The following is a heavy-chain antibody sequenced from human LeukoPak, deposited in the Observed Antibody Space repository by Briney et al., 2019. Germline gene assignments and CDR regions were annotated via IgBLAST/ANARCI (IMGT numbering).Heavy chain of an antibody. Sequence: GGSLRLSCAASGFTFSNYAMHWVRQAPGKGLEWVAVISHDGSNKYYADSVKGRFTISRDNSKNTLYLQMNSLRAEDTAVYYCATSAQWYFDLWGRGTLVTVSS. CDR2: ISHDGSNK. J-gene: IGHJ2*01. V-gene: IGHV3-30-3*01. CDR1: GFTFSNYA. CDR3: ATSAQWYFDL.